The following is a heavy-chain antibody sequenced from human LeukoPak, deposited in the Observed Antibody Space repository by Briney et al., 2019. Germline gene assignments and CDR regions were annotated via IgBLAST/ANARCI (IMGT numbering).Heavy chain of an antibody. Sequence: SETLSLTCAIYGGSFSGYYWSWIRQPPGKGLEWIGEINHRGSTNYNPSLKSRVTISVDTSRNSFSLELSSVTAADTAVYYCARLSVGYCSSTSCYSADYWGQGTLVTVSS. V-gene: IGHV4-34*01. CDR3: ARLSVGYCSSTSCYSADY. D-gene: IGHD2-2*01. CDR2: INHRGST. J-gene: IGHJ4*02. CDR1: GGSFSGYY.